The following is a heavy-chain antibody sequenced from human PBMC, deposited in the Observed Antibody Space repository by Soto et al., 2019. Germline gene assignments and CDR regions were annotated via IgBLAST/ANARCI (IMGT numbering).Heavy chain of an antibody. V-gene: IGHV3-21*01. D-gene: IGHD4-4*01. CDR1: GFTFSSCG. Sequence: EVQLVESGRGLVKPGGSLRLSCAASGFTFSSCGMNWVRQAPGKGLEWVSSISSSSSYIYYADSVKGRFTISRDNAKNSLYLQMNSLGAEDTAVYYCATRQDSVTSYCGQGTLVTVSS. CDR2: ISSSSSYI. CDR3: ATRQDSVTSY. J-gene: IGHJ4*02.